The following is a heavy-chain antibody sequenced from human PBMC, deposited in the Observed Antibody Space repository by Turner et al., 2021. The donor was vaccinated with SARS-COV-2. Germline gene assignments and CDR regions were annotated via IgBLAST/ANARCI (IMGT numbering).Heavy chain of an antibody. J-gene: IGHJ4*02. Sequence: QVQLVESGGGVVQPGRSLRLPCAASGFTFSSYGMHWVRQGPGKGLEWVAVIWYDGSNKYYADSVKGRFTISRDNSKNTLYLQMNSLRAEDTAVYYCAREGTAMVQNFDYWGQGTLVTVSS. V-gene: IGHV3-33*01. CDR3: AREGTAMVQNFDY. CDR1: GFTFSSYG. CDR2: IWYDGSNK. D-gene: IGHD5-18*01.